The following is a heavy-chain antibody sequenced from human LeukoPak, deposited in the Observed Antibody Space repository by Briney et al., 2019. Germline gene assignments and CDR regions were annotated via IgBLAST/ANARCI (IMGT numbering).Heavy chain of an antibody. D-gene: IGHD6-13*01. CDR3: ARDKSGIAAAGTYYYYYMDV. J-gene: IGHJ6*03. V-gene: IGHV3-66*01. Sequence: GGSLRLSCAASGFTVSGDYMSWVRQAPGKGLEWVSVIYSGGSTYYADSVKGRFTISRDNSKNTLYLQMNSLRAEDTAVYYCARDKSGIAAAGTYYYYYMDVWGKGTTVTISS. CDR2: IYSGGST. CDR1: GFTVSGDY.